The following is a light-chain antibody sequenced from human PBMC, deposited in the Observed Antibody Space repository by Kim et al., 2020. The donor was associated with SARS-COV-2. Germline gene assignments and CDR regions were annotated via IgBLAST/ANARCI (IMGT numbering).Light chain of an antibody. J-gene: IGLJ2*01. CDR3: AAWDASLSGPV. CDR2: SND. V-gene: IGLV1-44*01. Sequence: ELTQPPSASGTPGQRVTISCSGSNSNIGTDTVNWYQQFAGAAPRLLIYSNDQRPAGVPGRFSGSNSGTSASLAISGLQSEDEAVYYYAAWDASLSGPVFGGGTQLTVL. CDR1: NSNIGTDT.